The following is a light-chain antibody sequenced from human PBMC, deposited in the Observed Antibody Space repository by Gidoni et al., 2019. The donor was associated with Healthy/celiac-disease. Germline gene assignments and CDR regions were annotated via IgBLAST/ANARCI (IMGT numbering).Light chain of an antibody. Sequence: IQMTQSPSSLSASVGDRVTIPCRASQSISSYLNWYQQKPGKAPKLLIYAASSLQSGVPSRFSGSGSGTEFTLTISSLQPEDFATYYCQQSYSTPYMYTFGQGTKLEIK. V-gene: IGKV1-39*01. CDR2: AAS. CDR1: QSISSY. J-gene: IGKJ2*01. CDR3: QQSYSTPYMYT.